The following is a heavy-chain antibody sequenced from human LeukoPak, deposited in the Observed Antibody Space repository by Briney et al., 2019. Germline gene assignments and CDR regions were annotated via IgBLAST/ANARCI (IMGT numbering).Heavy chain of an antibody. V-gene: IGHV1-69*13. CDR2: ISAIFVTA. CDR3: ATQNAALGFADWFDP. CDR1: GGTFSSDA. D-gene: IGHD2-15*01. Sequence: ASVNVSCKASGGTFSSDAISWGRQAPGQGLRWRGGISAIFVTADYAQKCQGRVAITPDESTSTAYMELSSLSSDHTAVYYCATQNAALGFADWFDPWGQGTLVTVSS. J-gene: IGHJ5*02.